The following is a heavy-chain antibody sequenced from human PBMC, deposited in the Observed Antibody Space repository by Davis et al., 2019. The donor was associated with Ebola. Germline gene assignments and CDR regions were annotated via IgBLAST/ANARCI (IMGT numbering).Heavy chain of an antibody. CDR1: GGSFSGYY. CDR3: ARQSGSVY. Sequence: MPSETLSLTCAVYGGSFSGYYWSWIRQPPGKGLEWIGEINHSGSTYYNPSLKSRVTISVDTSKNQFSLKLSSVTAADTAVYYCARQSGSVYWGQGTLVTVSS. CDR2: INHSGST. V-gene: IGHV4-34*01. J-gene: IGHJ4*02. D-gene: IGHD5-12*01.